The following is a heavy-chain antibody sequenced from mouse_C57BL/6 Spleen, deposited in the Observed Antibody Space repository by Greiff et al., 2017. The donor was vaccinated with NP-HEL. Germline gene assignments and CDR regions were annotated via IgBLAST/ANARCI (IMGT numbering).Heavy chain of an antibody. J-gene: IGHJ2*01. CDR2: IHPNSGST. Sequence: QVQLQQPGAELVKPGASVKLSCKASGYTFTSYWMHWVKQRPGQGLEWIGMIHPNSGSTNYNEKFKSKATLTVDKSSSTAYMQLSSLTSEDSAVYYCARSRYGYDYLDYWGQGTTLTVSS. V-gene: IGHV1-64*01. CDR1: GYTFTSYW. D-gene: IGHD2-2*01. CDR3: ARSRYGYDYLDY.